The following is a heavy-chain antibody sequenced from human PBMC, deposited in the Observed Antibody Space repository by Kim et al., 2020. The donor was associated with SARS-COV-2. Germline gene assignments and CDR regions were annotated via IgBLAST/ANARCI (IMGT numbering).Heavy chain of an antibody. Sequence: GGSLRLSCAASGFTFSSYGMHWVRQAPGKGLEWVAVISYDGSNKYYADSVKGRFTISRDNSKNTLYLQMNSLRAEDTAVYYCAKQGSSWYVHFDYWGQGT. CDR2: ISYDGSNK. CDR3: AKQGSSWYVHFDY. CDR1: GFTFSSYG. V-gene: IGHV3-30*18. J-gene: IGHJ4*02. D-gene: IGHD6-13*01.